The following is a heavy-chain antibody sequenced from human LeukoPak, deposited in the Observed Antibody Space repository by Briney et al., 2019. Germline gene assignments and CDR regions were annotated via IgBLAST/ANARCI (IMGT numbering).Heavy chain of an antibody. J-gene: IGHJ4*02. CDR2: ISAYNGNT. CDR3: ARDHTYSSGWYERDY. D-gene: IGHD6-19*01. CDR1: GYTFTSYG. V-gene: IGHV1-18*01. Sequence: GASVKVSCKASGYTFTSYGISWVRQAPGQGLEWMGWISAYNGNTNYAQKLQGRVTMTTDTSTSTAYMELRSLRSDDTAVYYCARDHTYSSGWYERDYWGQGTLVTVSS.